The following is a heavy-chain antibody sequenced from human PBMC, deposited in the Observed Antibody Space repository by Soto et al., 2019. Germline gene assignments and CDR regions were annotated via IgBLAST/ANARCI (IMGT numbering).Heavy chain of an antibody. CDR2: IYYSGST. Sequence: SETLSLTCTVSGGSISSYYWSWIRKPPGKGLEWIGYIYYSGSTNYNPSLKSRVTISVDTSKNQFSLKLSSVTAADTAVYYCARDRGSSWYGRYYYYYGMDVWGQGTTVT. D-gene: IGHD6-13*01. CDR3: ARDRGSSWYGRYYYYYGMDV. V-gene: IGHV4-59*01. CDR1: GGSISSYY. J-gene: IGHJ6*02.